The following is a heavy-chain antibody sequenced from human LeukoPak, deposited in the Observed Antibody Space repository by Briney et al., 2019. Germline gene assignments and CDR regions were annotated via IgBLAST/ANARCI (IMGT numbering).Heavy chain of an antibody. CDR3: ARERIVVVPAAIGIDYAFDI. CDR1: GGTFSSYA. J-gene: IGHJ3*02. Sequence: ASVKVSCKASGGTFSSYAISWVRQAPGQGLEWMGGIIPIFGTANYAQKFQGRVTITADESTSTAYMELSSLRSEDTAVYYCARERIVVVPAAIGIDYAFDIWGQGTMVTVSS. CDR2: IIPIFGTA. D-gene: IGHD2-2*01. V-gene: IGHV1-69*13.